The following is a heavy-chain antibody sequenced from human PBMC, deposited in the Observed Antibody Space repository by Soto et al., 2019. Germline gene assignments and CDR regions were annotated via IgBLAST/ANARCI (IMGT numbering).Heavy chain of an antibody. CDR1: GFSLKTYW. V-gene: IGHV5-51*01. J-gene: IGHJ6*02. D-gene: IGHD2-8*01. Sequence: GESLKISCKASGFSLKTYWIAWVLQRPGKGLEWMGAIFPGDSDTKYSPSFEGQVTISADRSTSTAFVQWDSLRASDSAIYFCARQGRPCIGYGYYYEMDVWGPGTTVTVSS. CDR2: IFPGDSDT. CDR3: ARQGRPCIGYGYYYEMDV.